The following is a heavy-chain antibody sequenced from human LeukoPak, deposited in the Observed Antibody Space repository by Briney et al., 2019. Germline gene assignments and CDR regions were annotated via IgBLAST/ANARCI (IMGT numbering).Heavy chain of an antibody. CDR2: INPNSGGT. V-gene: IGHV1-2*02. CDR3: ARPYCGGDCHYDY. Sequence: ASVKVSCKASGYTFTGYYMHWVRQAPGEGLEWVGWINPNSGGTNYAQKFQGRVTMTRDTSISTAYMELSRLRSDDTAVYYCARPYCGGDCHYDYWGQGTLVTVSS. D-gene: IGHD2-21*02. J-gene: IGHJ4*02. CDR1: GYTFTGYY.